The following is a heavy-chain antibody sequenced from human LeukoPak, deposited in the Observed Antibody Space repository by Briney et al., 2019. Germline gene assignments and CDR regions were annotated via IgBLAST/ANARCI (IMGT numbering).Heavy chain of an antibody. J-gene: IGHJ4*02. V-gene: IGHV3-9*01. D-gene: IGHD3-22*01. CDR2: ISWNSGSI. CDR3: AKDIGSLTYWYDDSNYSGALDY. Sequence: GGSLRLSCAASGFIFDDYGMHWVRQAPGKGLEWVAGISWNSGSIDYVDGVKGRFTISRDNGKNCVYVQMNSVRGEERAFYYCAKDIGSLTYWYDDSNYSGALDYWGQGTLVTVSS. CDR1: GFIFDDYG.